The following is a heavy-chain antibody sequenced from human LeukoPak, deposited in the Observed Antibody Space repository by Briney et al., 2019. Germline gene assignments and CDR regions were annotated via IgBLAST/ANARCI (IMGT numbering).Heavy chain of an antibody. V-gene: IGHV4-34*01. CDR3: ARWRIAVAGGDY. Sequence: GLEWIGEINHSGSTNYNPSLKSRVTISVDTSKNQFSLKLSSVTAADTAVYYCARWRIAVAGGDYWGQGTLVTVSS. J-gene: IGHJ4*02. D-gene: IGHD6-19*01. CDR2: INHSGST.